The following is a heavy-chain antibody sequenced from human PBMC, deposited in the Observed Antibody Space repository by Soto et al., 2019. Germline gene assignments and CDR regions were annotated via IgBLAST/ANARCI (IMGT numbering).Heavy chain of an antibody. CDR2: VDKDGNT. CDR1: GFTFTYNW. Sequence: PGGSLRLSCAASGFTFTYNWMHWVRQAPGRGLEWVARVDKDGNTIXADSVKGRFTISRDNAKNTIYLQMSSLRAEDTAVYYCARDQPHNWFDPWGQGTLVTVSS. J-gene: IGHJ5*02. V-gene: IGHV3-74*01. CDR3: ARDQPHNWFDP.